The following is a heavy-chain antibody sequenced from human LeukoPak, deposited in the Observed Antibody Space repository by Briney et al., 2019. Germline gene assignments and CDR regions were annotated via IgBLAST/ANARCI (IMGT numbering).Heavy chain of an antibody. J-gene: IGHJ4*02. V-gene: IGHV1-8*01. Sequence: ASVKVSCKASGYTFTSYDINWVRQATGQGLEWMGWMNPNSGNTGYAQRFQGRVTMTRNTSISTAYMELSSLRSEDTAVYYCARGITGTLPNDYWGLGTLVTVSS. CDR3: ARGITGTLPNDY. CDR2: MNPNSGNT. CDR1: GYTFTSYD. D-gene: IGHD1-7*01.